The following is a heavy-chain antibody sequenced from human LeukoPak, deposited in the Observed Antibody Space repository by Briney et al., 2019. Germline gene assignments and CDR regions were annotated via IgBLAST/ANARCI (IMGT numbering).Heavy chain of an antibody. D-gene: IGHD6-13*01. CDR2: IYHSGST. V-gene: IGHV4-38-2*02. CDR1: GSSISSGYY. CDR3: ARSPSSRWDRDAFDI. J-gene: IGHJ3*02. Sequence: SETLSLTCTVSGSSISSGYYWGWIRQPPGKGLEWIGSIYHSGSTYYNPSLKSRVTISVDTSKNQFSLKLSSVTAADTAVYYCARSPSSRWDRDAFDIWGQGTMVIVSS.